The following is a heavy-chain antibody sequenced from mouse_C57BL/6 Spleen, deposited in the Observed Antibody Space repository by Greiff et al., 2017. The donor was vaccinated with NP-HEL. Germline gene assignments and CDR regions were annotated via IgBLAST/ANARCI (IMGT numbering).Heavy chain of an antibody. V-gene: IGHV1-42*01. D-gene: IGHD1-1*01. CDR3: ARKNYGSSYHFDY. J-gene: IGHJ2*01. Sequence: VQLQQSGPELVKPGASVKISCKASGYSFTGYYMNWVKQSPEKSLEWIGEINPSTGGTTYNQKFKAKATLTVDKSSSTAYMQLKSLTSEDSAVYYCARKNYGSSYHFDYWGQGTTLTVSS. CDR2: INPSTGGT. CDR1: GYSFTGYY.